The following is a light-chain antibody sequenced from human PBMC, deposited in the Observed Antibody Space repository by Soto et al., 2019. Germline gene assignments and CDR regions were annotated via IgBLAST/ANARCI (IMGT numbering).Light chain of an antibody. CDR3: LQHDTYPYT. Sequence: DIQMTQSPSSLSASVGDRVTITCRASQGIRNALGWYQQRPGKAPKRLIYEASNLQTGVPSRFSGSGSGTEFTLTISSVQPEDSATYSCLQHDTYPYTFGQGTKLEI. CDR2: EAS. CDR1: QGIRNA. V-gene: IGKV1-17*01. J-gene: IGKJ2*01.